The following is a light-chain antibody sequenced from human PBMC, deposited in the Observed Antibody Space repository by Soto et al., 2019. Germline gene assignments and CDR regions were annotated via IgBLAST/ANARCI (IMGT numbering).Light chain of an antibody. CDR2: EVS. CDR3: SSYTSRSTLDVV. V-gene: IGLV2-18*02. J-gene: IGLJ2*01. Sequence: QSALTQPPSVSGSPGQSVTISCTGSSSDRVSWYQQPPGTAPKLMIYEVSNRPSGVPDRFSGSTSGNTASLTISGLQADDEADYYCSSYTSRSTLDVVFGGGTKLTVL. CDR1: SSDR.